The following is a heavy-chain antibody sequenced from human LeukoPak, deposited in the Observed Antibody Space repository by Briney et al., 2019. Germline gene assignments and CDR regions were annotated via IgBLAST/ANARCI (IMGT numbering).Heavy chain of an antibody. CDR1: GFTFSSYG. Sequence: GRSLRLSCAASGFTFSSYGMHWVRQAPGKGLEWVAVLSYDGSNKYYADSVKGRFTISRDNSKNTLYLQMNSLRAEDTAVYYCARNLGADGYNLFDYWGQGTLVTVSS. CDR2: LSYDGSNK. V-gene: IGHV3-30*03. J-gene: IGHJ4*02. CDR3: ARNLGADGYNLFDY. D-gene: IGHD5-24*01.